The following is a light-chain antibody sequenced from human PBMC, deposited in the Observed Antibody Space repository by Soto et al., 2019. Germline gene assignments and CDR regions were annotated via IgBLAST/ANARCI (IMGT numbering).Light chain of an antibody. CDR3: QRYNSNSRT. V-gene: IGKV1-5*01. CDR1: QNINQW. CDR2: DAS. J-gene: IGKJ1*01. Sequence: DIQMTQSPCTLSASVGDGVTITCRASQNINQWLAWYQQKPGKAPKFLIYDASILESGVPSRFSGTGSGTEFTLTISSLQPDDFATYYCQRYNSNSRTFGQGTKVEIK.